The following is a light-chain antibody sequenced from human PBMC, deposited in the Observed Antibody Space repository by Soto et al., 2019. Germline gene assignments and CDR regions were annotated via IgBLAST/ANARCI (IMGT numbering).Light chain of an antibody. V-gene: IGKV1-5*03. Sequence: DIQMTQSPSSLSASVGDRVTITCRASQTIGNWLAWYQQKPGKAPKLLIYKASTLESGVPSRFSGSGSGTEFTLTISSLQPDDLATYYCQQYNSYSQTFGQGTKVDIK. CDR1: QTIGNW. CDR2: KAS. J-gene: IGKJ1*01. CDR3: QQYNSYSQT.